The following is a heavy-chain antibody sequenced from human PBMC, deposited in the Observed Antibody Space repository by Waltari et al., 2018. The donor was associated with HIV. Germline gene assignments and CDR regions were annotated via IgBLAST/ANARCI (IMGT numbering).Heavy chain of an antibody. Sequence: ELQLVEYGGGLVQPGWSLSISCAALGFTFSLYWMSWVRQAPGKGLEWVANIKQDGSEKHYVDSVKGRFTISRDNAKKSLYLQMNSLRAEDTAVYYCARMGLMMYAIGAFDIWGQGTMVTVSS. CDR1: GFTFSLYW. CDR3: ARMGLMMYAIGAFDI. V-gene: IGHV3-7*01. D-gene: IGHD2-8*01. CDR2: IKQDGSEK. J-gene: IGHJ3*02.